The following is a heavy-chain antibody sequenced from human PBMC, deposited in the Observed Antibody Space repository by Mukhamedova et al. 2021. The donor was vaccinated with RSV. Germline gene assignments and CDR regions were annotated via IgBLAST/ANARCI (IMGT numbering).Heavy chain of an antibody. J-gene: IGHJ5*02. D-gene: IGHD6-19*01. CDR2: IRDTTSVT. Sequence: YGMNWVRQAPGKGLEWVSHIRDTTSVTRYADSVKGRFTISRDNAKNSLYLQMNSLRDEDTAVYYCARDQGSSGWYGWFDPWGQGT. CDR3: ARDQGSSGWYGWFDP. V-gene: IGHV3-48*02. CDR1: YG.